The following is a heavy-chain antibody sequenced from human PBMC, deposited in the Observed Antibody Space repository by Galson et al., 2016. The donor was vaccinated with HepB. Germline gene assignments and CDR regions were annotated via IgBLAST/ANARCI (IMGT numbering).Heavy chain of an antibody. J-gene: IGHJ3*01. CDR3: ARDWGHVYAGGALDL. CDR2: IYLDGNT. D-gene: IGHD2-2*01. V-gene: IGHV3-53*01. CDR1: GFSVSSHY. Sequence: SLRLSCAASGFSVSSHYMTWVRQAPGKGLEWVSVIYLDGNTYYAGSAKGRFTISRDDSKNTFYLQMNGLRVEDTALYYCARDWGHVYAGGALDLWGQGTMVTVS.